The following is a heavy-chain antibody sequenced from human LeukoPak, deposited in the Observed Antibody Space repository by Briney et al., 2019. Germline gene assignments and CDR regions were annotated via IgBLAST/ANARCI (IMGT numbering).Heavy chain of an antibody. D-gene: IGHD3-22*01. V-gene: IGHV3-30*18. CDR2: VSYDGSNK. CDR1: GFTFSSYG. J-gene: IGHJ4*02. CDR3: AKDPIGVAMIVGY. Sequence: PGGSLRLSCAASGFTFSSYGMHWVRQAPGKGLEWAAVVSYDGSNKYYAASVKGRFTISRDNSKNTLYLQMNSLRAEETDVYSCAKDPIGVAMIVGYWGQGSLVSVSS.